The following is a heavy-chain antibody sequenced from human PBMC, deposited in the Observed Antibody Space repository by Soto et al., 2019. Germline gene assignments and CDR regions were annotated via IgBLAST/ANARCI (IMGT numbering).Heavy chain of an antibody. CDR2: INAGNGNT. Sequence: ASVKVSCKASGYTFTSYAMHWVRQAPGQRLEWMGWINAGNGNTKYSQKFQGRVTITRDTSASTAYMELSSLRSEDTAVYYCASTGYCSGGSCYPPVGYYGRDVWGQRTTVTVSS. J-gene: IGHJ6*02. CDR1: GYTFTSYA. V-gene: IGHV1-3*01. D-gene: IGHD2-15*01. CDR3: ASTGYCSGGSCYPPVGYYGRDV.